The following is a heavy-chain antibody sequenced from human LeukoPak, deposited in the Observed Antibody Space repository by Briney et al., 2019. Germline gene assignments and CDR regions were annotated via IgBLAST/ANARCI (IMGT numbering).Heavy chain of an antibody. CDR1: GFTVSSNY. CDR2: IYSGGST. Sequence: GGSLSLSCAASGFTVSSNYMSWVRQAPGKGLEWVSVIYSGGSTYYADSVKGRFTISRHNSKNTLYLQMNSLRAEDTAVYYCARVVYGSGAVYYYYGMDVWGQGATVTVSS. J-gene: IGHJ6*02. V-gene: IGHV3-53*04. CDR3: ARVVYGSGAVYYYYGMDV. D-gene: IGHD3-10*01.